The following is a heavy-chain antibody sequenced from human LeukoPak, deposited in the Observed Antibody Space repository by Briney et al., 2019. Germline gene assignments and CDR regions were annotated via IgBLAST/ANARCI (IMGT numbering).Heavy chain of an antibody. V-gene: IGHV3-48*03. CDR3: ARIPAWDGVVVGYYYYYMDV. CDR1: GFTFSSYE. J-gene: IGHJ6*03. D-gene: IGHD3-22*01. Sequence: QTGGSLRLSCAASGFTFSSYEMNWVRQAPGKGLEWVSYISSSGSTIYYADSVKGRFTISRDNAKNSLYLQMNSLRAEDTAVYYCARIPAWDGVVVGYYYYYMDVWGKGTTVTISS. CDR2: ISSSGSTI.